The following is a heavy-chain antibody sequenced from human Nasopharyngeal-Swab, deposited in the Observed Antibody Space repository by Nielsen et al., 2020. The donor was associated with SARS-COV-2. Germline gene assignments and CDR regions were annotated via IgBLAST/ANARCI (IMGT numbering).Heavy chain of an antibody. J-gene: IGHJ6*02. V-gene: IGHV3-21*01. CDR2: ISSSSSYI. CDR1: GFTFSSYS. CDR3: ARGQYCSSTSCYARGYYYYGMDV. Sequence: GESLKIFCAASGFTFSSYSMNWVRQAPGKGLEWVSSISSSSSYIYYADSVKGRFTISRDNAKNSLYLQMNSLRAEDTAVYYCARGQYCSSTSCYARGYYYYGMDVWGQGTTVTVSS. D-gene: IGHD2-2*01.